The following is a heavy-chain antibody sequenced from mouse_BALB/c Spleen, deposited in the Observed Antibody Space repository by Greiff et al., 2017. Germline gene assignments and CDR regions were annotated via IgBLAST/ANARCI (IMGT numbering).Heavy chain of an antibody. D-gene: IGHD2-4*01. CDR2: ISSGGSYT. Sequence: EVKLEESGGDLVKPGGSLKLSCAASGFTFSSYGMSWVRQTPDKRLEWVATISSGGSYTYYPDSVKGRFTISRDNAKNTLYLQMSSLKSEDTAMYYCARHWITTTTDVGYLDYWGQGTTVTVSS. J-gene: IGHJ2*01. V-gene: IGHV5-6*02. CDR1: GFTFSSYG. CDR3: ARHWITTTTDVGYLDY.